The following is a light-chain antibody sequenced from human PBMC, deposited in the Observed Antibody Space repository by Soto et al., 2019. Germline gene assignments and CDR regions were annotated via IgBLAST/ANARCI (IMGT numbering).Light chain of an antibody. CDR1: QSINRS. J-gene: IGKJ4*01. Sequence: DIQMTQSPSTLSASVGDRVTIICRASQSINRSLAWYQQTPGKAPKLLIHDASSLESGVPLRFSATGAGTDFTLTISSLQSDDFATYYCQQYDSYPLTFGGGTKVEIK. CDR3: QQYDSYPLT. V-gene: IGKV1-5*02. CDR2: DAS.